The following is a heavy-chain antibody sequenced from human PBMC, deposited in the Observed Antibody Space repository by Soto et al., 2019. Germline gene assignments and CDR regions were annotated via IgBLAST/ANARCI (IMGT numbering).Heavy chain of an antibody. CDR3: ARDREIGYYYYGMDV. V-gene: IGHV3-30-3*01. CDR1: GFTFSSYA. D-gene: IGHD1-26*01. J-gene: IGHJ6*02. Sequence: GSLRLSCAASGFTFSSYAMHWVRQAPGKGLEWVAVISYDGSNKYYADSVKGRFTISRDNSKNTLYLQMNSLRAEDTAVYYCARDREIGYYYYGMDVWGQGTTVTVSS. CDR2: ISYDGSNK.